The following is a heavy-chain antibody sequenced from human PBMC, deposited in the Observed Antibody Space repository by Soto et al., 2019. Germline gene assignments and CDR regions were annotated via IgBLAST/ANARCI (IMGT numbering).Heavy chain of an antibody. CDR3: AKSGGSAYSSSYYFDY. J-gene: IGHJ4*02. CDR1: GFTFSSYA. D-gene: IGHD6-6*01. Sequence: GGSLRLSCAASGFTFSSYAMSWVRQAPGKGLEWVSAISGSGGSTSYADSVKGRFTISRDNSKNTLYLQMNSLRAEDTAVYYCAKSGGSAYSSSYYFDYWGQGTLVTVSS. V-gene: IGHV3-23*01. CDR2: ISGSGGST.